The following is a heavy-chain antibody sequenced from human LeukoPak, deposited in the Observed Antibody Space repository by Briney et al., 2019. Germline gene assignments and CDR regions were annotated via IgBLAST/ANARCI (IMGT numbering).Heavy chain of an antibody. V-gene: IGHV3-23*01. D-gene: IGHD3-22*01. J-gene: IGHJ4*02. CDR1: GFTFSSYS. Sequence: PGGSLRLSCAASGFTFSSYSMNWVRQAPGKGLEWVSTVSGSGSNTYYADSVKGRFTISRDNSKNTLYLQMNSLRAEETAVYYCANFDWNSSGYYRSFWGQGTLVTVSS. CDR3: ANFDWNSSGYYRSF. CDR2: VSGSGSNT.